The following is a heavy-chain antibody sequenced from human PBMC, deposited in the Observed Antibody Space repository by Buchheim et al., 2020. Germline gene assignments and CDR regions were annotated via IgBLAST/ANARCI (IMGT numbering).Heavy chain of an antibody. J-gene: IGHJ6*02. V-gene: IGHV3-23*01. CDR2: ISGSGGST. Sequence: EVQLLESGGGLVQPGGSLRLSCAASGFTFSSYAMSWVRQAPGKGLEWVSAISGSGGSTYYADSVKGRFTISRDNSKNTLYLQMNSRRAEDTAVYYCAKDAYYDFWSGYYYGMDVWGQGTT. D-gene: IGHD3-3*01. CDR3: AKDAYYDFWSGYYYGMDV. CDR1: GFTFSSYA.